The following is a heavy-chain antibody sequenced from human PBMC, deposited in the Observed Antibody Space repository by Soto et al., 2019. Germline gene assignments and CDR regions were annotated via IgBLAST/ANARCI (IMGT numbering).Heavy chain of an antibody. D-gene: IGHD3-10*01. V-gene: IGHV2-5*02. CDR2: IYWDDDK. J-gene: IGHJ4*02. Sequence: QITLKESGPTLVKPTQTLTLTGTFSGFSLSTSGVGVGWIRQPPGKALEWLALIYWDDDKRYSPSLKSRLTITKDTSKNQVVLTMTNMDPVDTATYYCAYSRYTGSGVDYWGQGTLVTVSS. CDR1: GFSLSTSGVG. CDR3: AYSRYTGSGVDY.